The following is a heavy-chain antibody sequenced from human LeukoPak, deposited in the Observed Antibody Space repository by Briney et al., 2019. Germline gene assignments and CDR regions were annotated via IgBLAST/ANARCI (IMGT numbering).Heavy chain of an antibody. J-gene: IGHJ3*02. CDR2: ISAYNGNS. Sequence: ASVKVSCKPSVYTITSYGISGVRQAPGQGLEWMGRISAYNGNSNYAQKLQGRVTMTTDTSTSTAYMELRSLRSDDTAVYYCARRYNWLYDAFDIWGQGTMVTVSS. D-gene: IGHD1-1*01. V-gene: IGHV1-18*01. CDR3: ARRYNWLYDAFDI. CDR1: VYTITSYG.